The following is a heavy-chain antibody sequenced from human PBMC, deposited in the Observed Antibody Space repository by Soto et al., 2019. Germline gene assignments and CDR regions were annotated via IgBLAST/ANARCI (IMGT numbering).Heavy chain of an antibody. CDR1: GFTFSSYA. J-gene: IGHJ4*02. D-gene: IGHD5-12*01. CDR3: NIVATGDFDY. Sequence: PGGSLRLSCAASGFTFSSYAVSWVRQAPGKGLEWVSAISGSGGSTYYADSVKGRFTISRDNSKNTLYLQMNSLRAEDTAVYYCNIVATGDFDYWGQGTLVTVSS. V-gene: IGHV3-23*01. CDR2: ISGSGGST.